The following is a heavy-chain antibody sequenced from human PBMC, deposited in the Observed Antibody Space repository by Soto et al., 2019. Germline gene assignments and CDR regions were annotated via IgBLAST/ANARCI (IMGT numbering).Heavy chain of an antibody. D-gene: IGHD3-3*01. Sequence: SETLSLTCTVYGGSFSGYYWSWIRQPPGKGLEWIGEINHSGSTNYNPSLKSRVTISVDTSKNQFSLKLSSVTAADTAVYYCARGSGGSVVIIYSGMDVWGQGTTVTAP. CDR2: INHSGST. V-gene: IGHV4-34*01. CDR3: ARGSGGSVVIIYSGMDV. J-gene: IGHJ6*02. CDR1: GGSFSGYY.